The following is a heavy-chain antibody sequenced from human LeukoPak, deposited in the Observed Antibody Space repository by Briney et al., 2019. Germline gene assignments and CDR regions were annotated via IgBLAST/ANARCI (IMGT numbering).Heavy chain of an antibody. CDR1: GFTFGDYA. J-gene: IGHJ6*02. D-gene: IGHD6-13*01. V-gene: IGHV3-49*04. CDR2: IRRRAFGDTA. CDR3: TREGAAAAYGMDV. Sequence: GGSLRLSCTASGFTFGDYAVSWVRRAPGRGLEWVGLIRRRAFGDTADYAASVKGRFTISRDDSKSIAYLQMNSLKTEDTAVYYCTREGAAAAYGMDVWGQGTTVTVSS.